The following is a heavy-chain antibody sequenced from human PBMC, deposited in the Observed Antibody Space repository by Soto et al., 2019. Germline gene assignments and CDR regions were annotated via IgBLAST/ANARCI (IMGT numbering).Heavy chain of an antibody. CDR1: GFTFSSYA. J-gene: IGHJ4*01. D-gene: IGHD1-1*01. CDR2: ISYDGSNK. V-gene: IGHV3-30-3*01. CDR3: ARDRTAY. Sequence: PGGSMRLSCAASGFTFSSYAMHWVRQAPGKGLEWVAVISYDGSNKYYADSVKGRFTISRDNSKNTLYLQMNSLRAEDTAVYYCARDRTAYWGHGTLVTVSS.